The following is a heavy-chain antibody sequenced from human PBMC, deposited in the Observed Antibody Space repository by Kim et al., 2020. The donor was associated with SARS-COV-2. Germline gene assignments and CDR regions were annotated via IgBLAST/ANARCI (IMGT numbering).Heavy chain of an antibody. D-gene: IGHD3-10*01. J-gene: IGHJ6*02. CDR2: ISYDGSNK. CDR1: GFTFSSYG. CDR3: AKDRVELLWFGGNYGMDV. Sequence: GGSLRLSCAASGFTFSSYGMHWVRQAPGKGLEWVAVISYDGSNKYYADSVKGRFTISRDNSKNTLYLQMNSLRAEDTAVYYCAKDRVELLWFGGNYGMDVWGQGTTVTVSS. V-gene: IGHV3-30*18.